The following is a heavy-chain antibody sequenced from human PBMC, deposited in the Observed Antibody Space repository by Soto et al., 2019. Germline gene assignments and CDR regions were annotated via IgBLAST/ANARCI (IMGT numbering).Heavy chain of an antibody. CDR1: GGSISSGGYS. J-gene: IGHJ5*02. V-gene: IGHV4-30-2*01. D-gene: IGHD6-13*01. Sequence: PSETLSLTCAVSGGSISSGGYSWSWIRQPPGKGLEWIGYIYHSGSTYYNPSLKSRVTISVDRSKSQFSLKLSSVTAADTAVYYCARRIAAAGIRWFDPWGQGTLVTVSS. CDR3: ARRIAAAGIRWFDP. CDR2: IYHSGST.